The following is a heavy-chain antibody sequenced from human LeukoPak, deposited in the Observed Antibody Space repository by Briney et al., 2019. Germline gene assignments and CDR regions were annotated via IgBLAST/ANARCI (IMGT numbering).Heavy chain of an antibody. J-gene: IGHJ4*02. V-gene: IGHV1-18*01. D-gene: IGHD2-2*01. CDR1: GYTFTSYG. CDR2: ISAYNGNT. Sequence: ASVKVSCKASGYTFTSYGISWVRQAPGQGLEWMGWISAYNGNTNYAQKLQGRVTMTTDTSTSTAYMELRSLRSDDTAVYYCARDVGDIAVVPAAYTFDYWGQGTLVTVSS. CDR3: ARDVGDIAVVPAAYTFDY.